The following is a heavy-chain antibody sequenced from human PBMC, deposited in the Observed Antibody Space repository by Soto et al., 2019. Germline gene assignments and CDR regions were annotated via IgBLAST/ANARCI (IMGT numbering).Heavy chain of an antibody. CDR3: VGALTYEVPYSAYGMDV. J-gene: IGHJ6*02. D-gene: IGHD2-15*01. Sequence: GGSLRLSCEASGFLFSTYLMSWVRQSPGKGLEWVANIKQGGNEKFYVDSVKGRFTISRDNAKKSLFLQMNSLRPEDTAVYYCVGALTYEVPYSAYGMDVWGQGITVTVSS. V-gene: IGHV3-7*01. CDR2: IKQGGNEK. CDR1: GFLFSTYL.